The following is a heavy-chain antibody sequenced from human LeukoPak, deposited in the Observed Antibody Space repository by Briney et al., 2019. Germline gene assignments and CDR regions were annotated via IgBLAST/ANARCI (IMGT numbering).Heavy chain of an antibody. CDR3: ARDSSEYYYYYYMDV. Sequence: GGSLRLSCAASGFTCSSYWMSWVRQAPGKGLEWVANIKQDGSEKYYVDSVKGRFTISRDNAKNSLYLQMNSLRAEDTAVYYCARDSSEYYYYYYMDVWGKGTTVTVSS. CDR1: GFTCSSYW. V-gene: IGHV3-7*01. J-gene: IGHJ6*03. D-gene: IGHD2/OR15-2a*01. CDR2: IKQDGSEK.